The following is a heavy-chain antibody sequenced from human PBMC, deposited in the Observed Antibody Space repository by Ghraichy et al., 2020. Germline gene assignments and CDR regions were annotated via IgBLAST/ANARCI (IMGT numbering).Heavy chain of an antibody. Sequence: SQTLSLTCGVSGYSISSGNWWDWIRQSPGKGLEWIGSIYHNGATYYNPSLESRVTMSVDTSKNQFSLNLTSVTAVDTAVYYCARGDWYFDYWGQGTLVTVSS. V-gene: IGHV4-28*03. CDR1: GYSISSGNW. CDR3: ARGDWYFDY. D-gene: IGHD3-9*01. CDR2: IYHNGAT. J-gene: IGHJ4*02.